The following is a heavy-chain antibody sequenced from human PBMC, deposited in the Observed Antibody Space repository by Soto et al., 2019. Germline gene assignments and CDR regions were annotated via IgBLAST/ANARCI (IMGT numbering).Heavy chain of an antibody. CDR3: ARRVTHTYYYDSSGYYVAY. CDR2: IYYSGST. CDR1: GGSISSGGYY. J-gene: IGHJ4*02. V-gene: IGHV4-31*03. Sequence: QVQLQESGPGLVKPSQTLSLTCTVSGGSISSGGYYWSWIRQHPGKGLGWIGYIYYSGSTYYNPSLKSRVTISVDTSKNQFSLKLSSVTAADTAVYYCARRVTHTYYYDSSGYYVAYWGQGTLVTVSS. D-gene: IGHD3-22*01.